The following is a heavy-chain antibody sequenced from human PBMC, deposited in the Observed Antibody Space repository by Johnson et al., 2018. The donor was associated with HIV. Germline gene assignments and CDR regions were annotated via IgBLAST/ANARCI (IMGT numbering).Heavy chain of an antibody. CDR1: GFTFSGSA. CDR3: AKARGGYCSSTSCFAFDI. Sequence: EQLVESGGGLVQPGGSLKLSCAASGFTFSGSAMHWVRQASGKGLEWVGRIRSKANSYATASAASVKGRFTISRDDSKNTAYLQMNSLKTEDTAVYYCAKARGGYCSSTSCFAFDIWGQGTMVTVSS. J-gene: IGHJ3*02. D-gene: IGHD2-2*01. V-gene: IGHV3-73*02. CDR2: IRSKANSYAT.